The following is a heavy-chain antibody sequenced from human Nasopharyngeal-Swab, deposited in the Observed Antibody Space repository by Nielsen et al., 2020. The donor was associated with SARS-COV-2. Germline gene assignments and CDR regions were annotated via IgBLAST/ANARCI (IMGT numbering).Heavy chain of an antibody. D-gene: IGHD3-9*01. CDR2: MNPNSGNT. Sequence: ASVKVSCKASGYTFTSYDINWVRQATGQGLEWIGWMNPNSGNTGYAQKFQGRVTMTRNTSISTAYMELSSLRSEDTAVYYCARGPLRYYDILTGYYMGYYYYYMDVWGKGTTVTVSS. V-gene: IGHV1-8*01. CDR1: GYTFTSYD. CDR3: ARGPLRYYDILTGYYMGYYYYYMDV. J-gene: IGHJ6*03.